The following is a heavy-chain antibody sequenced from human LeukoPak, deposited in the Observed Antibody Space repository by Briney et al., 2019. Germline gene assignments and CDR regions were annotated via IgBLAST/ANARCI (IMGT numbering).Heavy chain of an antibody. J-gene: IGHJ4*02. V-gene: IGHV3-23*01. Sequence: GGSLRLSCAASGFTFSSYAMSWVRQAPGKGLEWVSAISGSGGSTYYADSVKGRFTISRDNSRNTLYLQMNSLRAEDTAVYYCAKAPRIAARNSYFDYWGQGTLVTVSS. D-gene: IGHD6-6*01. CDR3: AKAPRIAARNSYFDY. CDR1: GFTFSSYA. CDR2: ISGSGGST.